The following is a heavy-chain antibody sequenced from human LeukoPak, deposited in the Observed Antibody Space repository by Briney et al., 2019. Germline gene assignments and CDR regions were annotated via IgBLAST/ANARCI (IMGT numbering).Heavy chain of an antibody. CDR3: ARAAPIAAAGIL. J-gene: IGHJ4*02. D-gene: IGHD6-13*01. CDR2: IKQDGSEK. V-gene: IGHV3-7*01. CDR1: GFTFSSYW. Sequence: GGSLRLSCAASGFTFSSYWMSCVRQAPGKGLEWVANIKQDGSEKYYVDSVKGRFTISRDNAKNSLYLQMNSLRAEDKAVYYCARAAPIAAAGILWGQGTLVTVSS.